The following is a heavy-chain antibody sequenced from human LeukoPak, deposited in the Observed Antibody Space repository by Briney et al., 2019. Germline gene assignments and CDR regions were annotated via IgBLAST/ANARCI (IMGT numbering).Heavy chain of an antibody. CDR3: ARDHSQYYYDSSGYVDY. CDR1: GYTFTRYY. V-gene: IGHV1-2*02. D-gene: IGHD3-22*01. Sequence: ASVKVSCKASGYTFTRYYMHWVRQAPGQGLEWMGWINPNSGGTNYAQKFQGRVTMTRDTSISTAYMELSRLRSDDTAVYYCARDHSQYYYDSSGYVDYWGQGTLVTVSS. J-gene: IGHJ4*02. CDR2: INPNSGGT.